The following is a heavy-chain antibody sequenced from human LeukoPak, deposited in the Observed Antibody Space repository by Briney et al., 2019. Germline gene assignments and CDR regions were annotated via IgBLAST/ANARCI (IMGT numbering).Heavy chain of an antibody. CDR3: AREYSSSSYYFDY. J-gene: IGHJ4*02. Sequence: GSSVKVSCKAFGGTFSSYAISWVRQAPGQGLEWMGGIIPIFGTANYAQKFQGRVTITTDESTSTAYMELSSLRSEDTAVCYCAREYSSSSYYFDYWGQGTLVTVSS. D-gene: IGHD6-6*01. CDR2: IIPIFGTA. V-gene: IGHV1-69*05. CDR1: GGTFSSYA.